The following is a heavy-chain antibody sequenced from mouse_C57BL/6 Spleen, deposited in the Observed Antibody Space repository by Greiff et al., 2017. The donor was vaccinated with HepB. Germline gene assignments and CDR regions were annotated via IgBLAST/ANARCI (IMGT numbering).Heavy chain of an antibody. V-gene: IGHV5-9-1*02. J-gene: IGHJ2*01. Sequence: DVMLVESGEGLVKPGGSLKLSCAASGFTFSSYAMSWVRQTPEKRLEWVAYISSGGDYIYYADTVKGRFTISRDNARNTLYLQMSSLKSEDTAMYYCTREEDDGYYFDYWGQGTTLTVSS. CDR2: ISSGGDYI. D-gene: IGHD2-3*01. CDR3: TREEDDGYYFDY. CDR1: GFTFSSYA.